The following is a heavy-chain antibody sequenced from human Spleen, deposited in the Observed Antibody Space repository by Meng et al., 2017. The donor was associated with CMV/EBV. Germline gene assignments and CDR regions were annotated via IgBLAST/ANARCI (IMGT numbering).Heavy chain of an antibody. CDR2: ISSSSSYI. CDR3: ARDGWNGHNYYYYGMDV. V-gene: IGHV3-21*01. J-gene: IGHJ6*02. D-gene: IGHD1-1*01. Sequence: GESLKISCAASGFTFSSYSMNWVRQAPGKGLEWVSSISSSSSYIYYADSVKGRFTISRDNAKNSLYLQMNSLRAEDTAVYYCARDGWNGHNYYYYGMDVWGQGTTVTVSS. CDR1: GFTFSSYS.